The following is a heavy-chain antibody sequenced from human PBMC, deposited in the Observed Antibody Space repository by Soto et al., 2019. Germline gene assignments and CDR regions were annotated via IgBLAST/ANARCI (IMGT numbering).Heavy chain of an antibody. CDR1: YFTFSTNW. Sequence: PLRLSCSDSYFTFSTNWMHWVRQAPGKWLEWVANIKPDGSEIYYVDSVKGRFTISRDNAKNSLYLQMNSLRVEDTAVYHCAALANGQWGQGALVTVSS. J-gene: IGHJ4*02. D-gene: IGHD2-8*01. V-gene: IGHV3-7*01. CDR3: AALANGQ. CDR2: IKPDGSEI.